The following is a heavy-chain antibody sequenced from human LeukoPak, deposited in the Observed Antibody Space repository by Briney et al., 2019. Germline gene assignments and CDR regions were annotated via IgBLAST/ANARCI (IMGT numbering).Heavy chain of an antibody. CDR3: ARGDHYDVLTGFQTPSHLSDY. V-gene: IGHV1-2*02. CDR2: INPNSGGT. D-gene: IGHD3-9*01. Sequence: ASLKVSCKASGYTFTGYYVHWVRQAPGQGLEWMGWINPNSGGTNYAQKFQGRVTMSRDTSISTAYMELSRLRSDDTAVYYCARGDHYDVLTGFQTPSHLSDYWGQGTLVTVSS. CDR1: GYTFTGYY. J-gene: IGHJ4*02.